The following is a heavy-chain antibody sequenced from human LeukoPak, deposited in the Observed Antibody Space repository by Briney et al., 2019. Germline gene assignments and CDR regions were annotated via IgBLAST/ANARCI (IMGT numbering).Heavy chain of an antibody. CDR1: GFIFSGSA. V-gene: IGHV3-73*01. CDR3: ARRLEVGASDLDY. J-gene: IGHJ4*02. Sequence: PGGSLRLSCAASGFIFSGSAIHWVRQTSGKGLEWVGRIRNIANSYATSYAASVKGRFTISRDDSRNTAFLQLNSLEIEDTAVYYCARRLEVGASDLDYWGQGTLVTVSS. CDR2: IRNIANSYAT. D-gene: IGHD1-26*01.